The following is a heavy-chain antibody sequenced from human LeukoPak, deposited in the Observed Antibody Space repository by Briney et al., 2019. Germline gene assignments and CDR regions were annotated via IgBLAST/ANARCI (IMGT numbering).Heavy chain of an antibody. CDR2: INAGNENT. CDR3: ARDLYGDYFDY. Sequence: ASVNVSFKASGYTFSIYGMHWVRQAPGQRLEWMGWINAGNENTKYSQKFQGRVSITRDTSASTAYMELSSLTSEDTAVYYCARDLYGDYFDYWGQGTLVTVSS. D-gene: IGHD3-16*01. J-gene: IGHJ4*02. V-gene: IGHV1-3*01. CDR1: GYTFSIYG.